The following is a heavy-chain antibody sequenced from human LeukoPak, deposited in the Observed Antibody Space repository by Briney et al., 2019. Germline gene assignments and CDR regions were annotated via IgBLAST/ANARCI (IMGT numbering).Heavy chain of an antibody. D-gene: IGHD2-2*01. CDR2: IYYSGST. Sequence: SETLSLTCTVSGGSISSYYWSWIRQPPGKGLEWIGYIYYSGSTNYNPSLKSRVTISVDTSKNQFSLKLSSVTAADTAVYYCARVKYQRYHYGMDVWGQGTTVTVSS. V-gene: IGHV4-59*01. CDR3: ARVKYQRYHYGMDV. J-gene: IGHJ6*02. CDR1: GGSISSYY.